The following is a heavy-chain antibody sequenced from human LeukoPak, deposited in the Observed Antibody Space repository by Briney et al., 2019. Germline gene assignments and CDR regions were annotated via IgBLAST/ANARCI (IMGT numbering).Heavy chain of an antibody. D-gene: IGHD6-19*01. CDR1: GYTFTSYD. J-gene: IGHJ4*02. V-gene: IGHV1-8*03. Sequence: ASVKDSCKASGYTFTSYDINWVRQATGQGLEWMGWMNPNSGNTGYAQKFQGRVTITRNTSISTAYMELSSLRSEDTAVYYCARVVAVAGCDYWGQGTLVTVSS. CDR3: ARVVAVAGCDY. CDR2: MNPNSGNT.